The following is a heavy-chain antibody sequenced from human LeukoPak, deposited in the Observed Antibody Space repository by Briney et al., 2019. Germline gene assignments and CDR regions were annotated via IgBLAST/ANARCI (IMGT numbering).Heavy chain of an antibody. CDR1: GFTFSSYA. D-gene: IGHD6-19*01. CDR3: ASLQYSSGSTGGY. V-gene: IGHV3-30*04. CDR2: ISFDGSNK. Sequence: PGRSLRLSCAASGFTFSSYAMHWVRQAPGEGLEWVAVISFDGSNKYYADSVNGRFTITRDNSTYTLYLQMNSLRAEDTAVAYCASLQYSSGSTGGYWGQGTLVTVSS. J-gene: IGHJ4*02.